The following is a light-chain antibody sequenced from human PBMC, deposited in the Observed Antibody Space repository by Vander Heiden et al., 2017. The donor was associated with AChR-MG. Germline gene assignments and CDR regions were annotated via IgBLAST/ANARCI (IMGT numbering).Light chain of an antibody. CDR1: QSVSSSH. CDR3: QHEGSLPWT. V-gene: IGKV3-20*01. J-gene: IGKJ1*01. Sequence: EIVLTQSPGTLSLSPGQRATLSCRASQSVSSSHLARYQQKPGQAPRLLICGASNTATGIPDRFSGSGSGTAFTLTISRLEPEDFAVYYCQHEGSLPWTFGQGTKVEIK. CDR2: GAS.